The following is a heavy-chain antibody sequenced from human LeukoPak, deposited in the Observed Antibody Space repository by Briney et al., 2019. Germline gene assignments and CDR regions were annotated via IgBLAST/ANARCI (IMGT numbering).Heavy chain of an antibody. CDR3: ASDLSTWFD. CDR2: IYRGGSS. CDR1: GFIVSNNY. V-gene: IGHV3-66*01. D-gene: IGHD6-13*01. J-gene: IGHJ4*02. Sequence: GGSLRLSCVASGFIVSNNYMSWVRQAPGMGLEWVSTIYRGGSSFYADSVKGRFTISRDNSKNTLYLQMDSLRAEDTAVYYCASDLSTWFDWGQGTQVTVAS.